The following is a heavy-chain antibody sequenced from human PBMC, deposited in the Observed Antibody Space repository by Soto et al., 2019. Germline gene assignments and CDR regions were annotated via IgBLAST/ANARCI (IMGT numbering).Heavy chain of an antibody. CDR3: ARERAGTKGRNWFDP. Sequence: PGGSLRLSCAASGFTFSSYGMHWVRQAPGKGLEWVAVIWYDGSNKYYADSVKGRFTISRDNSKNTLYLQMNSLRAEDTAVYYCARERAGTKGRNWFDPWGQGTLVTVS. J-gene: IGHJ5*02. V-gene: IGHV3-33*01. CDR1: GFTFSSYG. CDR2: IWYDGSNK. D-gene: IGHD1-7*01.